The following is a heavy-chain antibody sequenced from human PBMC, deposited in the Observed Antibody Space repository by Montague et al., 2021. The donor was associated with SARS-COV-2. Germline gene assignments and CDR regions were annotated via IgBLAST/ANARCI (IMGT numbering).Heavy chain of an antibody. J-gene: IGHJ6*02. Sequence: SETLSLTCAVSGGSISSSNWCCGVRPPPGRGLVWIGEIYHSGSTNYNPSLIRRRTITVDKSKNQLSLKLSTVTAADTAVYYCARSRGRLQWPYYDYYGMDVWGQGTTVTVSS. CDR1: GGSISSSNW. V-gene: IGHV4-4*02. D-gene: IGHD2-15*01. CDR3: ARSRGRLQWPYYDYYGMDV. CDR2: IYHSGST.